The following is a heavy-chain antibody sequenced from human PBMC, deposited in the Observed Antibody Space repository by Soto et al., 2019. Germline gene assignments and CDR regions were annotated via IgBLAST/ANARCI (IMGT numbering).Heavy chain of an antibody. D-gene: IGHD2-21*02. CDR3: ALLYWAASGIRYYFDY. CDR1: GFSFTTDGMG. CDR2: IYWDDDK. Sequence: QITLKESGPTLVKPTQTLTLTCTFSGFSFTTDGMGVGWIRQPPGKALEWLALIYWDDDKRYSPSLKSRLTITKDASRNQVVLTLTNMDPADTATYYCALLYWAASGIRYYFDYWGQGTLVTVSS. J-gene: IGHJ4*02. V-gene: IGHV2-5*02.